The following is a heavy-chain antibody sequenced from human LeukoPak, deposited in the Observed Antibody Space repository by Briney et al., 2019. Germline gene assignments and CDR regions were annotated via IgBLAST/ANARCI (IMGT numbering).Heavy chain of an antibody. Sequence: GGSLRLSCAASGFVFSNHEMTWVRQAPGKGLEWVAVISYHGSNKDYGDSVKGRFTISRDNSQNTLYLQMNSLRVEDTAVYYCARDQGYCSSTSCYDLSANFDNWGQGTLVTVSS. CDR1: GFVFSNHE. CDR2: ISYHGSNK. V-gene: IGHV3-30-3*01. CDR3: ARDQGYCSSTSCYDLSANFDN. J-gene: IGHJ4*02. D-gene: IGHD2-2*01.